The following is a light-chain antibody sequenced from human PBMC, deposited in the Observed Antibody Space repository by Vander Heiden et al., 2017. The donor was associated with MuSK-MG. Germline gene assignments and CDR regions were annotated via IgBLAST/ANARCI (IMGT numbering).Light chain of an antibody. Sequence: EIVITQSPATLSVSPGEGATLSCRASQSVNSDLAWYQQKPGQAPRLLIYGASTRATGIPARFSGSGSGTEFTLTISSLQSEDFAVYYCQQENNWPVTFGRGTKVEIK. J-gene: IGKJ4*01. CDR1: QSVNSD. CDR3: QQENNWPVT. CDR2: GAS. V-gene: IGKV3-15*01.